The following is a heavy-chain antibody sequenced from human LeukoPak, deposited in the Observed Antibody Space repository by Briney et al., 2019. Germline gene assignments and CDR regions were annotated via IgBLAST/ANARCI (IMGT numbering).Heavy chain of an antibody. Sequence: ASVKVSCKASGYTLTSYDINWVRQATGQGLEWMGWMNPNSGNTGYAQKFQGRVTITRNTSISTAYMELSSLRSEDTAVYYCATGRYDFWSGQSNYYFDYWGQGTLVTVSS. V-gene: IGHV1-8*03. J-gene: IGHJ4*02. CDR1: GYTLTSYD. CDR3: ATGRYDFWSGQSNYYFDY. CDR2: MNPNSGNT. D-gene: IGHD3-3*01.